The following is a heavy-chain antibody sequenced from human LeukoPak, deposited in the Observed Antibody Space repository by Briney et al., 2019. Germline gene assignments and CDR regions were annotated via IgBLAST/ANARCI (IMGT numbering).Heavy chain of an antibody. CDR3: ARGYATRGYYYYYMDV. CDR2: IKQDGSEK. V-gene: IGHV3-7*01. D-gene: IGHD2-8*01. Sequence: GGSPRLSCAASGFTFSSYWMSWVRQAPGKGLEWVANIKQDGSEKYYVDSVKGRFTISRDNAKNSLYLQMNSLRAEDTAVYYCARGYATRGYYYYYMDVWGKGTTVTVSS. J-gene: IGHJ6*03. CDR1: GFTFSSYW.